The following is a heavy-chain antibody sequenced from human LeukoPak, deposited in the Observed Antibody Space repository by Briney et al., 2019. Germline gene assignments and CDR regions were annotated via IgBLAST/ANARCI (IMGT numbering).Heavy chain of an antibody. Sequence: GGSLRLSCAASGFTFDDYTMHWVRQAPGKGLEWVSLITWDGGSTYYADSAKGRFTISRDNSKNSLYLQMNSLRTKDTALYYCAKGKNTGSYLSHVDYWGQGTLVTVSS. D-gene: IGHD3-10*01. CDR2: ITWDGGST. CDR1: GFTFDDYT. CDR3: AKGKNTGSYLSHVDY. V-gene: IGHV3-43*01. J-gene: IGHJ4*02.